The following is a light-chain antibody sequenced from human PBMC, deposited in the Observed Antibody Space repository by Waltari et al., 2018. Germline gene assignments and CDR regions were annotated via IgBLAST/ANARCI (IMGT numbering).Light chain of an antibody. CDR3: HQRGSLPNT. J-gene: IGKJ2*01. CDR1: QSVSTH. CDR2: DAS. Sequence: EVVLTQSPTTLSLSPGERATFSCRASQSVSTHLAWYQHKPVQAPRLVIADASVGATGIQARFSGSGSGTDSTLAISSVEPEDFAVYYCHQRGSLPNTFGQGTKLEIK. V-gene: IGKV3-11*01.